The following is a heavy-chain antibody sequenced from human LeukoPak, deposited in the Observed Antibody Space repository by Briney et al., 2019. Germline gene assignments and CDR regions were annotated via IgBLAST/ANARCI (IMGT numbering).Heavy chain of an antibody. V-gene: IGHV1-18*01. D-gene: IGHD4-17*01. J-gene: IGHJ5*02. CDR2: ISAYNGNT. Sequence: GASVKVSCKASGYTFTSYGISWVRQAPGQGLEWMGWISAYNGNTNYAQKLQGRVTMTTDTSTSTAYMELRSLRSDDTAVYYCARVFRDYGDYVRWFDPWGQGTLVTVSS. CDR1: GYTFTSYG. CDR3: ARVFRDYGDYVRWFDP.